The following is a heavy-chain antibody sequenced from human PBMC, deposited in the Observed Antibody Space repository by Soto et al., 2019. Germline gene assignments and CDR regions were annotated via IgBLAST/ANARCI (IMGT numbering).Heavy chain of an antibody. CDR3: AKDRRAGGNSAFYFDF. D-gene: IGHD3-16*01. CDR2: ISATGGGT. V-gene: IGHV3-23*01. CDR1: GFKFSNYA. Sequence: GSLRLSCAASGFKFSNYAMSWVRQAPGKGLEWVSLISATGGGTYYADSVKGRFTISRDNSHNTLYLQVHSLTAEDTAVYYCAKDRRAGGNSAFYFDFWGQGAQVTVSS. J-gene: IGHJ4*02.